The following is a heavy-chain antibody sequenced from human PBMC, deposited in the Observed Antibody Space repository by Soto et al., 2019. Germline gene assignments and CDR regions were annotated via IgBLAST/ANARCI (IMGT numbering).Heavy chain of an antibody. J-gene: IGHJ4*02. V-gene: IGHV3-21*01. CDR3: ARVAY. Sequence: GGSLRLSCEASGFTFSGVSMDWVRQVPGKGLEWVASISSGSSDTLYADSVKGRFIISRDNAQNSLFLQMNTLRPEDTAMYYWARVAYWGPGTQVTVSS. CDR2: ISSGSSDT. CDR1: GFTFSGVS.